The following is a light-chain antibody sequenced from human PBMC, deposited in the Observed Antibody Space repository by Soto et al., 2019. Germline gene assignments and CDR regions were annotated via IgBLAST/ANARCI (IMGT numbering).Light chain of an antibody. CDR3: QQYGSSPRT. CDR1: QSVSSSY. Sequence: DIVMTQSPATLSVAPGERVTFSCRASQSVSSSYLAWYQQKPGLAPRLLIYDASSRATGIPDRFSGSGSGTDFTLTISRLEPEDFAVYYCQQYGSSPRTFGQGTKVDIK. CDR2: DAS. J-gene: IGKJ1*01. V-gene: IGKV3D-20*01.